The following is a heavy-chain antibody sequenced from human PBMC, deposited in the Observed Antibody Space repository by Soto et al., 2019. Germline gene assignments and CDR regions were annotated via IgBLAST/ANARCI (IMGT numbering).Heavy chain of an antibody. CDR3: ARDLSYSTASTYFDT. Sequence: ASVKVSCKASGYTLTKHYVHWVRQAPGQGLEWMGIINPTGDRTTYAQNFQGRLTMTRDTSTGTVYMELSSLRSEDTAVYYCARDLSYSTASTYFDTRGQETLLTVSS. CDR1: GYTLTKHY. CDR2: INPTGDRT. V-gene: IGHV1-46*01. J-gene: IGHJ4*02. D-gene: IGHD2-8*02.